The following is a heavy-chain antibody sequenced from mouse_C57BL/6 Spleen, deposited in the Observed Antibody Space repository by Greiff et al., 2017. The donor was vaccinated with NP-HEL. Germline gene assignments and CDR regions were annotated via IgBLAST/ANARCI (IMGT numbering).Heavy chain of an antibody. D-gene: IGHD2-4*01. Sequence: VQLQESGAELVKPGASVKISCKASGYAFSSYWMNWVKQRPGNGLEWIGQIFPGDGDTNYNGKFKGKATLTADTSSSTAYMQLSSLTSEDSAVYFCARSYDYEWFAYWGQGTLVTVSA. J-gene: IGHJ3*01. CDR1: GYAFSSYW. CDR3: ARSYDYEWFAY. V-gene: IGHV1-80*01. CDR2: IFPGDGDT.